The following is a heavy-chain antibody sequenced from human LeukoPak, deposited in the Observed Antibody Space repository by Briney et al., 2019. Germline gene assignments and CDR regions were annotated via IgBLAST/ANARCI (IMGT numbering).Heavy chain of an antibody. D-gene: IGHD2-15*01. CDR2: IYYSGST. CDR3: ARIPYCSGGSCYFSQHFVLSPQTPDYYFDY. V-gene: IGHV4-39*07. J-gene: IGHJ4*02. Sequence: SETLSLTCTVSGGSISSSSYYWGWIRQPPGKGLEWIGSIYYSGSTYYNPSLKSRVTISVDTSKNQFSLKLSSVTAADTAVYYCARIPYCSGGSCYFSQHFVLSPQTPDYYFDYWGQGTLVTVSS. CDR1: GGSISSSSYY.